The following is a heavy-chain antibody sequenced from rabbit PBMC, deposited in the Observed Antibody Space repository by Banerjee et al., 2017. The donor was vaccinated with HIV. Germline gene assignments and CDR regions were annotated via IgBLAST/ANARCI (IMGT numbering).Heavy chain of an antibody. CDR1: GFSFSSSYY. Sequence: QSLEESGGDLVKPEGSLTLTCTASGFSFSSSYYMCWVSQAPGKGLEWIGCIDAGSSGNTVYASWAKGRFTISKTSSTTVTLQMTSLTAADTATYFCARDLAGVIGWNFNLWGQGTLVTVS. J-gene: IGHJ4*01. CDR2: IDAGSSGNT. CDR3: ARDLAGVIGWNFNL. V-gene: IGHV1S40*01. D-gene: IGHD4-1*01.